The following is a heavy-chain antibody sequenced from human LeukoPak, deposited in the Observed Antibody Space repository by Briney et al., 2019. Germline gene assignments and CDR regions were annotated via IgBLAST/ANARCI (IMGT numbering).Heavy chain of an antibody. CDR2: ISGSGGST. CDR3: AKDCGWAFDYCSMDV. Sequence: GSLRLSCAASGFTFSSYAMSWVRQAPGKGLEWVSAISGSGGSTYYADSVKGRFTISRDNSKNTLYLQMNSLRAEDTAVYYCAKDCGWAFDYCSMDVWGQGTTVTVSS. V-gene: IGHV3-23*01. D-gene: IGHD6-19*01. J-gene: IGHJ6*02. CDR1: GFTFSSYA.